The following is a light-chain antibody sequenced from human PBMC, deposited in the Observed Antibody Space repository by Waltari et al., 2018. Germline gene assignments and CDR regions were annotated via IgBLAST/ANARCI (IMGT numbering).Light chain of an antibody. V-gene: IGLV2-14*03. CDR2: DVS. CDR1: SSDVGSYNY. CDR3: SSYITTNTLEL. Sequence: QSALTQPASVSGSPGQSITISCTGTSSDVGSYNYVSWYQQHPVKAPKLMLYDVSYRPSGVSNRCSGAKSGNTASLTIAGLQAEDEADYYCSSYITTNTLELFGGGTSLTVL. J-gene: IGLJ2*01.